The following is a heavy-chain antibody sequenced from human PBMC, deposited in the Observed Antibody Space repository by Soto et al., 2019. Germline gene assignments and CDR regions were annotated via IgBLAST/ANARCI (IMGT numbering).Heavy chain of an antibody. V-gene: IGHV1-18*01. Sequence: QVQLVQSGAEVKKPGASVKVSCKASGYIFTTYGITWVRQAPGQGLEWMGWISANNGNTYYAQKLQGRVIMTTDTPTTTIYMELRSLRSDDTAVYYCARDLQFYSDSSGYRDVFDIWGQGTMVTVSS. D-gene: IGHD3-22*01. CDR1: GYIFTTYG. CDR2: ISANNGNT. J-gene: IGHJ3*02. CDR3: ARDLQFYSDSSGYRDVFDI.